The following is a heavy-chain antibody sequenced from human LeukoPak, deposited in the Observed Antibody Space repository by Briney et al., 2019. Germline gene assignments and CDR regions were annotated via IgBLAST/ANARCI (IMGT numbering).Heavy chain of an antibody. CDR1: GGSISSGNYY. Sequence: SQTLSLTCTVSGGSISSGNYYWNWICQHPGKGLECIGFISYSGNTYYNPSLKSRVTISEDASKNQLSLRLTSVTAADTAVYYCAREKVTGDLYYFDSWGQGTLVTVSS. D-gene: IGHD7-27*01. CDR2: ISYSGNT. V-gene: IGHV4-31*03. J-gene: IGHJ4*02. CDR3: AREKVTGDLYYFDS.